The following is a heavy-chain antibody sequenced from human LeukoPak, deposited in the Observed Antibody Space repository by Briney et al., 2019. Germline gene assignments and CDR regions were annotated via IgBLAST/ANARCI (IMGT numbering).Heavy chain of an antibody. CDR1: GGSISSSSYY. CDR2: IYYSGST. Sequence: SETLSLTCTVSGGSISSSSYYWGWICQPPGKGLEWIGSIYYSGSTYYNPSLKSRVTISVDTSKNQFSLKLSSVTAADTAVYYCARRSGVAAAGLTDWFDPWGQGTLVTVSS. V-gene: IGHV4-39*07. CDR3: ARRSGVAAAGLTDWFDP. J-gene: IGHJ5*02. D-gene: IGHD6-13*01.